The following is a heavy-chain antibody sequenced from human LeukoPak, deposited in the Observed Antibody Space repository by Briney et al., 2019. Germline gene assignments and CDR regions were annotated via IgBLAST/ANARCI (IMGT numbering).Heavy chain of an antibody. CDR1: GFTFSSYG. J-gene: IGHJ4*02. V-gene: IGHV3-33*01. Sequence: PGGSLRLSCAASGFTFSSYGMHWVRQAPGKGLEWVAVIWYDGSNKYYADSVKGRFTISRDNSKNTLYLQMNSLRAEDTAVYYCARDYGDSYIFDYWGQGTLVTVSS. D-gene: IGHD4-17*01. CDR3: ARDYGDSYIFDY. CDR2: IWYDGSNK.